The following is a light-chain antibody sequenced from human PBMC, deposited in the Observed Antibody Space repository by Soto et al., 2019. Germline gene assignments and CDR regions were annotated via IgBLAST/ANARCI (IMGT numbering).Light chain of an antibody. Sequence: QSALTQPASVSGSPGQSITISCTGTSSDVGGYNYVSWYQQHPGKAPKLMIYAVTDRPSGVSSRFSGSKSGNTASLAITGLQAEDEADYYCQAYDYSLTASVFGGGTKVTVL. V-gene: IGLV2-14*01. CDR1: SSDVGGYNY. J-gene: IGLJ3*02. CDR3: QAYDYSLTASV. CDR2: AVT.